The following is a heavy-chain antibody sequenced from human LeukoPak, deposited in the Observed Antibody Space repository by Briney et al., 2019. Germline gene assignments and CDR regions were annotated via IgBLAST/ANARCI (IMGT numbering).Heavy chain of an antibody. J-gene: IGHJ4*02. D-gene: IGHD6-13*01. V-gene: IGHV3-33*01. CDR1: GFTFSSYG. CDR2: IWYDGSNK. Sequence: PGGSLRLSCAASGFTFSSYGMHWVRQAPGKGPEWVAVIWYDGSNKYYADSVKGRFTISRDNSKNTLYLQMNSLRAEDTAVYYCARGYSSSWYYFDYWGQGTLVTVSS. CDR3: ARGYSSSWYYFDY.